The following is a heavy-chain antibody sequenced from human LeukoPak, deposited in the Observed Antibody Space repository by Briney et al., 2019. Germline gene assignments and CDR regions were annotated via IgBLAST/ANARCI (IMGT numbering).Heavy chain of an antibody. J-gene: IGHJ6*02. Sequence: SETLSLTCKVSGVSIGSSGFYWGWIRQPPGKGLEWIGSIYYPESTHYNPSLESRVTISVDTSKYQVSLTLSSVTATDTAVYHCVRHVSSGWDYYNGLDVWGQGTTVTVSS. CDR2: IYYPEST. V-gene: IGHV4-39*01. D-gene: IGHD6-19*01. CDR3: VRHVSSGWDYYNGLDV. CDR1: GVSIGSSGFY.